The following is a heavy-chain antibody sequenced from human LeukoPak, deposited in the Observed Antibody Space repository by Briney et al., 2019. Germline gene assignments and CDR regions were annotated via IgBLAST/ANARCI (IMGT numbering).Heavy chain of an antibody. CDR3: VVWIAVAATDH. D-gene: IGHD6-19*01. CDR1: GFTFSNYW. Sequence: GGSLRLSCAASGFTFSNYWMHWVRQAPGEGLVWVSRINSDGSDTSYADSVKGRFTVSRDNAKSTLYLEMNSLRTDDTAVYHCVVWIAVAATDHWGQGTLVTVSS. CDR2: INSDGSDT. J-gene: IGHJ4*02. V-gene: IGHV3-74*01.